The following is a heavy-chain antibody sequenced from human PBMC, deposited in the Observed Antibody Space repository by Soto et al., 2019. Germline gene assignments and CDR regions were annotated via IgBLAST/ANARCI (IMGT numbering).Heavy chain of an antibody. CDR2: IKFDGSEK. Sequence: VSLRLSCAASGFIFSDYWMSWGRQAPWKGPEWVANIKFDGSEKQYVDSVRGRFTISRDNSRNSLFLQMNSLRAGDTAVYYCVKDGGYCSSSTCYSPRNHYFDSWGQGTLVTVSS. V-gene: IGHV3-7*03. J-gene: IGHJ4*02. D-gene: IGHD2-2*01. CDR3: VKDGGYCSSSTCYSPRNHYFDS. CDR1: GFIFSDYW.